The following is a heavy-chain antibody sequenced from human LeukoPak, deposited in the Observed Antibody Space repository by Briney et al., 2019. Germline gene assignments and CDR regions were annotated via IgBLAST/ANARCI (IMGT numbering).Heavy chain of an antibody. CDR2: ISGSGGST. V-gene: IGHV3-23*01. D-gene: IGHD6-13*01. J-gene: IGHJ6*02. Sequence: GGSLRLSCAASGFTFSSYAMSWVRQAPGKGLEWVSAISGSGGSTYYADSVKGRFTISRDNSKNTLYLQMNSLRAVDTAVYYCAGHSSSWYQSDYYYYYGMDVWGQGTTVTVSS. CDR3: AGHSSSWYQSDYYYYYGMDV. CDR1: GFTFSSYA.